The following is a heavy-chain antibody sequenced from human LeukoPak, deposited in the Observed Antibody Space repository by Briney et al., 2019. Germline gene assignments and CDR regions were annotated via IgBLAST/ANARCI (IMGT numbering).Heavy chain of an antibody. Sequence: GGSLRLSCAASGFTFDDYTMHWVRRAPGKGLEWVSLISWDGGSTYYADSVKGRFTISRDNSKNSLYLQMNSLRTEDTALYYCAKDPGYGSGWYYFDYWGQGTLVTVSS. V-gene: IGHV3-43*01. CDR2: ISWDGGST. CDR1: GFTFDDYT. J-gene: IGHJ4*02. CDR3: AKDPGYGSGWYYFDY. D-gene: IGHD6-19*01.